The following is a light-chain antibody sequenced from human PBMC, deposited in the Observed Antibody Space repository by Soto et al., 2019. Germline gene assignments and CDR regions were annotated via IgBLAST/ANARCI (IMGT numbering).Light chain of an antibody. CDR2: KAS. CDR3: QQYGSHRT. CDR1: ESISDY. J-gene: IGKJ1*01. V-gene: IGKV1-5*03. Sequence: DSHMTHSPSPPSSSVGDKVTLTFPASESISDYLAWYQQKPGKAPKLLIYKASSLESGVPSRFSGSGSGTEFTLTISSLHPDDFATYYCQQYGSHRTFGQGTKVDIK.